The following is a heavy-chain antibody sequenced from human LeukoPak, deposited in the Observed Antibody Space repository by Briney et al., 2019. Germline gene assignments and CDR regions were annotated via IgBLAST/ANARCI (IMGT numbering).Heavy chain of an antibody. V-gene: IGHV1-24*01. Sequence: ASVKVSCKVSGYTLTELSMHWVRQAPGKGLEWMGGFDPEDGETIYAQKFQGRVTMTEDTSTDTAYMELSGLRSEDTAVYYCATGRGEIGTVVTPEFNYWGQGTLVTVSS. CDR3: ATGRGEIGTVVTPEFNY. CDR1: GYTLTELS. J-gene: IGHJ4*02. CDR2: FDPEDGET. D-gene: IGHD4-23*01.